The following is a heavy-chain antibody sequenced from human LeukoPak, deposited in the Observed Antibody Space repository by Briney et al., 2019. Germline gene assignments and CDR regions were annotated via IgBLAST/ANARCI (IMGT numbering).Heavy chain of an antibody. V-gene: IGHV3-7*01. CDR1: GFSFSTYW. CDR2: IRQDGSEK. Sequence: GGSLRLSCEASGFSFSTYWMSWVRQAPGKGLEWVANIRQDGSEKYYVDSVKGRFTISRDIAKKSLYLQMNSLRAEDTAVYYCTRLSAMVRGPEDIYYFEYWGQGTLVTVSS. CDR3: TRLSAMVRGPEDIYYFEY. J-gene: IGHJ4*02. D-gene: IGHD3-10*01.